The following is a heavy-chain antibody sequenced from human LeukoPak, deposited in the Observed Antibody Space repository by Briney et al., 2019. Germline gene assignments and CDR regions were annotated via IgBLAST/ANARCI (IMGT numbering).Heavy chain of an antibody. J-gene: IGHJ4*02. V-gene: IGHV1-69*04. CDR1: GGTFIIYA. D-gene: IGHD4-17*01. CDR3: ASVSGDYRQDC. CDR2: IIPILGIA. Sequence: VASVTVSFKASGGTFIIYAISWVRQAPGQGLGWMGRIIPILGIANYAQKFQGRVTITADKSTSTAYMELSSLRSEDTAVYYCASVSGDYRQDCWGQGTLVTVSS.